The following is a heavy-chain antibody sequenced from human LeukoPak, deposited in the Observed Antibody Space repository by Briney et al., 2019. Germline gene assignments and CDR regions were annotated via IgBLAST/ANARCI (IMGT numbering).Heavy chain of an antibody. CDR3: ARHGDWAFDI. CDR1: GFTFSRSW. V-gene: IGHV3-7*05. CDR2: INDDGSEK. D-gene: IGHD2-21*02. J-gene: IGHJ3*02. Sequence: GGSLRLSCAASGFTFSRSWMSWVRQAPGKGLEWVANINDDGSEKYYVDSVKGRFTFSRDNAKNSLYLQMNSLRAADTATYYCARHGDWAFDIRGQGTMVTVSS.